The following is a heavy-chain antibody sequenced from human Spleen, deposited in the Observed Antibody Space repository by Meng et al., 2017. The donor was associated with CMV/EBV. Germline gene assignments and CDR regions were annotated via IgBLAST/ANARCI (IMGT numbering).Heavy chain of an antibody. V-gene: IGHV3-7*01. J-gene: IGHJ4*02. Sequence: GGSLRLSCAASGFTFSNYWMSWVRQAPGKGLEWVANIKQDGSEKYYVDSVKGRFTISRDNAKNSQYLQMSSLRAEDTAVYYCARQYSSSWYGTDYFDYWGQGTLVTVSS. CDR1: GFTFSNYW. CDR2: IKQDGSEK. CDR3: ARQYSSSWYGTDYFDY. D-gene: IGHD6-13*01.